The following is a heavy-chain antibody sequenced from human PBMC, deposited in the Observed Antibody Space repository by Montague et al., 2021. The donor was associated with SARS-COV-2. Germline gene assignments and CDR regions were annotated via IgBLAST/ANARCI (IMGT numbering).Heavy chain of an antibody. Sequence: SRSLSFAASGLSFSDYALHWVRQAPGKGLEWVAVISSDGSNKYYADSVKGRFSISRDNSKNTLYLQMNSLRLEDTAVYYCVRSQYYHGSSGYYGGSSGGLQHWGQGTLVTVSS. D-gene: IGHD3-22*01. CDR2: ISSDGSNK. CDR3: VRSQYYHGSSGYYGGSSGGLQH. J-gene: IGHJ1*01. CDR1: GLSFSDYA. V-gene: IGHV3-30-3*01.